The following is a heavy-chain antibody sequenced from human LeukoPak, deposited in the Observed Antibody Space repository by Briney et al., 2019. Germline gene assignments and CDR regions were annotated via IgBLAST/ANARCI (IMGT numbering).Heavy chain of an antibody. CDR2: INGDGSTT. D-gene: IGHD3-10*01. J-gene: IGHJ4*02. CDR1: GFTFSSYW. Sequence: GGSLRLSCAASGFTFSSYWKHWGRQAPGKGLVWVSRINGDGSTTTYADSVKGRLTISRDNARNTLFLQMNSLRAEDTAVYYCALSSGAFKSTDYWGQGTLVTVSS. CDR3: ALSSGAFKSTDY. V-gene: IGHV3-74*01.